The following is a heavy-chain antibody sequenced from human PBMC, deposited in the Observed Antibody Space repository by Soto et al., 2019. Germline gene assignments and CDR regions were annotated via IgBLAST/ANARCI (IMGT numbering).Heavy chain of an antibody. CDR1: GYTLNGYV. J-gene: IGHJ6*02. Sequence: ALVNLDRKTVGYTLNGYVSGWGSKKHEQGLEWMGWISAYSGDTKYAQKFQGRVTMTTDTSTSTAYMELRSLRSDDTAVHYCESITSQNLHRCFQYGMGVSAQGPTVSVSS. V-gene: IGHV1-18*01. D-gene: IGHD3-10*01. CDR3: ESITSQNLHRCFQYGMGV. CDR2: ISAYSGDT.